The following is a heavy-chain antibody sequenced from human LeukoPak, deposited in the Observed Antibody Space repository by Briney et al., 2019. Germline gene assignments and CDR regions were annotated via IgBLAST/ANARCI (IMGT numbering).Heavy chain of an antibody. J-gene: IGHJ5*02. CDR2: IYYSGST. V-gene: IGHV4-39*07. CDR3: ARLGPIVATIPWFDP. D-gene: IGHD5-12*01. CDR1: GGSISSSSYY. Sequence: SETLSLTCTVSGGSISSSSYYWGWIRQPPGKGLEWIGSIYYSGSTNYNPSLKSRVTISVDTSKNQFSLKLSSVTAADTAVYYCARLGPIVATIPWFDPWGQGTLVTVSS.